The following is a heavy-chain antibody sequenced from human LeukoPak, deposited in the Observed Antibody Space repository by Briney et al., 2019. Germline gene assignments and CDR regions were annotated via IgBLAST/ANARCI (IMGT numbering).Heavy chain of an antibody. CDR3: AREYYYGSGSYGMDV. J-gene: IGHJ6*04. V-gene: IGHV1-18*04. CDR2: ISAHNSNT. Sequence: GASVKVSCKASGYTFTSYGISWVRQAPGQGLEWMGWISAHNSNTNYEQKVQGRVTMTTDTSTSTAYMELRSLRSDDTAMYYCAREYYYGSGSYGMDVWGKGTTVTVSS. D-gene: IGHD3-10*01. CDR1: GYTFTSYG.